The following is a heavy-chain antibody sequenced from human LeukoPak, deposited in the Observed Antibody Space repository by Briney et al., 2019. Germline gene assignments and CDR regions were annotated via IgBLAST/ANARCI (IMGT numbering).Heavy chain of an antibody. CDR2: INHSGST. CDR1: GGSFSGYY. V-gene: IGHV4-34*01. D-gene: IGHD6-6*01. J-gene: IGHJ4*02. CDR3: ARVFNRECSSSVALTY. Sequence: SETLSLTCAVYGGSFSGYYWSWIRQPPGKGLEWIGEINHSGSTNYNPSLKSRVTISVDTPKNQFSLKLSSVTAADTAVYYCARVFNRECSSSVALTYWGQGTLVTVSS.